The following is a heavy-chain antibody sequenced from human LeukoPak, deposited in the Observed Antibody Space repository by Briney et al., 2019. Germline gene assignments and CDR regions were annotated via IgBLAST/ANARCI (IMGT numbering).Heavy chain of an antibody. CDR3: AKGHYSNA. J-gene: IGHJ5*02. Sequence: GGSLRLSCAASGFTFNSYSMNWVREAPGKGLEWVSSISSSSSYIYYADSVKGRFTISRDNAKNSLYLQMSSLRVEDTAVYYCAKGHYSNAWGQGTLVTVPS. CDR2: ISSSSSYI. V-gene: IGHV3-21*01. D-gene: IGHD2-15*01. CDR1: GFTFNSYS.